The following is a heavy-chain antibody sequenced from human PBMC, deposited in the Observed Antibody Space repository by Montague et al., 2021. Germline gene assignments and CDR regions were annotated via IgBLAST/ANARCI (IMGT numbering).Heavy chain of an antibody. CDR2: IYYTGSS. V-gene: IGHV4-61*01. Sequence: SETLSLTCNVSGGSASTGNYYWTWIRQPPGKGLEWIGYIYYTGSSKYNPSLESRVTISISTSKKQFTLKLSSVTAADTAVYYCARGQWLVPYYLDSWGQGTRATVSS. CDR1: GGSASTGNYY. D-gene: IGHD6-19*01. J-gene: IGHJ4*02. CDR3: ARGQWLVPYYLDS.